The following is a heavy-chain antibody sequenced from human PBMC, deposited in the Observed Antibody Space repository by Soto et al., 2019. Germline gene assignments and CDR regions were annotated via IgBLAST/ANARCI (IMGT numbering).Heavy chain of an antibody. CDR1: GFTFSRYW. CDR3: LKTYSNCGWYYFDY. V-gene: IGHV3-74*01. Sequence: EVQLVESGGDLVQPGGSLRLSCAASGFTFSRYWMHWARQAPGKGLVLVSRINSDVSSTSYADSVKGRFTISRDNDKKTLYLQMNSLRAEDTAVYYCLKTYSNCGWYYFDYWGQGTLVTASS. J-gene: IGHJ4*02. D-gene: IGHD6-19*01. CDR2: INSDVSST.